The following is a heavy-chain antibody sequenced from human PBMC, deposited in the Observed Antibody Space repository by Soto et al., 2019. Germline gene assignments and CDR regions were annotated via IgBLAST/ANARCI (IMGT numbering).Heavy chain of an antibody. CDR1: GGSISSGGYY. J-gene: IGHJ4*02. V-gene: IGHV4-31*03. D-gene: IGHD6-6*01. CDR2: IYYSGST. CDR3: ARARVAARRGGVDY. Sequence: PSETLSLTCTVSGGSISSGGYYWSWIRQHPGKGLEWIGYIYYSGSTYYNPSLKSRVTISVDTSKNQFSLKLSSVTAADTAVYYCARARVAARRGGVDYWGQGTLVTVSS.